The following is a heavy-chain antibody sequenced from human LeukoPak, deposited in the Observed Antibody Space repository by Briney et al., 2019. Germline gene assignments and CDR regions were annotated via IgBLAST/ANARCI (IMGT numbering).Heavy chain of an antibody. CDR1: GGTFSSHA. CDR2: IIPIFATS. CDR3: ARDPGGGGDY. D-gene: IGHD3-16*01. V-gene: IGHV1-69*05. Sequence: ASVKVSCTASGGTFSSHAISWVRQAPGQGLEWMGGIIPIFATSNYAQKFQGRVTITTDKSTTTAYMELSSLRSEDTAVYYCARDPGGGGDYWGQGTLVTVSS. J-gene: IGHJ4*02.